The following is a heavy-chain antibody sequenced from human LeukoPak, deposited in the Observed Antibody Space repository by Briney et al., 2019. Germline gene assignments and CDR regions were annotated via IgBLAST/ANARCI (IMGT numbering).Heavy chain of an antibody. CDR2: ISGSGGST. CDR1: GFTFSSYA. CDR3: ARGPAANSGNYYVGDY. Sequence: GGSLRLSCAASGFTFSSYAMSWVRQAPGKGLEWVSAISGSGGSTYYADSVKGRFTISRDNAKNTLYLEMNSLGAEDTAVYYCARGPAANSGNYYVGDYWGQGTLVTVSS. J-gene: IGHJ4*02. D-gene: IGHD1-26*01. V-gene: IGHV3-23*01.